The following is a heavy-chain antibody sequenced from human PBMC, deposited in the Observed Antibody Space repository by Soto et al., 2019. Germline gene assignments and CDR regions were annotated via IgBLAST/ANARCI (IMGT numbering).Heavy chain of an antibody. CDR3: SRLSSLYYNSDYGGYYLDY. D-gene: IGHD3-10*01. Sequence: QVQLQESGPGLVKPSQTLSLTCTVSGGSIRGGDYYWSWIRQHPGKGLAWIGYIFYSGNSFSNPSHKSVVTISVDPSKNQFSLLLSSVTAADTAIYYCSRLSSLYYNSDYGGYYLDYWGQGTLVSVSS. V-gene: IGHV4-31*01. CDR2: IFYSGNS. CDR1: GGSIRGGDYY. J-gene: IGHJ4*02.